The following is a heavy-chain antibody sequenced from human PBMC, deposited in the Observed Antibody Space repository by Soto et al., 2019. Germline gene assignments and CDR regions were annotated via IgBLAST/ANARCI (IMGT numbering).Heavy chain of an antibody. CDR3: AKDRKTDSGWYWDF. V-gene: IGHV3-23*01. Sequence: PGGSLRLSCAASGFTFSSYAMSWVRQAPGKGLEWVSGISASGVSTYYADSVKGRFTISRDNSENTLYLQMNSLRAEDTALYYCAKDRKTDSGWYWDFWGQGTLVTVSS. D-gene: IGHD6-19*01. CDR1: GFTFSSYA. J-gene: IGHJ4*02. CDR2: ISASGVST.